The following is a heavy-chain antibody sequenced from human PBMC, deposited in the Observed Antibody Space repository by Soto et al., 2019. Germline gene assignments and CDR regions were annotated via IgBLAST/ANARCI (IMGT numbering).Heavy chain of an antibody. CDR2: LHHSGDT. D-gene: IGHD3-10*01. CDR1: GASSGSCSYS. J-gene: IGHJ4*02. Sequence: QLQLQESGSGLVRPSQTLSLTCTVSGASSGSCSYSWNWIRQPPGKGLEWIGYLHHSGDTYFNPSLRRRVSISVDRSNNQFSLKLISVTAADTAVYYCARFPLWFGELDYWGQGALVTVSS. CDR3: ARFPLWFGELDY. V-gene: IGHV4-30-2*01.